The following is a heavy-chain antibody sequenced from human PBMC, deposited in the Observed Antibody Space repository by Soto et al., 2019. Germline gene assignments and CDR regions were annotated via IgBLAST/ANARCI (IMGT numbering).Heavy chain of an antibody. J-gene: IGHJ3*02. V-gene: IGHV4-30-4*01. CDR3: ARDPRGYSYGAAFDI. Sequence: PSETLSLTCTVSGGSISSGDYYWSWIRQPPGKGLEWIGYIYYSGSTYYNPSLKSRATISVDTSKNQFSLKLSSVTAADTAVYYCARDPRGYSYGAAFDIWGQGTMVTVSS. CDR1: GGSISSGDYY. D-gene: IGHD5-18*01. CDR2: IYYSGST.